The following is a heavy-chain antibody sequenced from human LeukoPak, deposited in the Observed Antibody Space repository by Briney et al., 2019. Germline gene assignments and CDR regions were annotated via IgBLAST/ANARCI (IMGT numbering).Heavy chain of an antibody. CDR2: INPNSGGT. V-gene: IGHV1-2*02. Sequence: ASVKVSCKASGYTFTSYDINWVRQATGQGLEWMGWINPNSGGTNYAQKFQGRVTMTRDTSISTAYMELSRLRSGDTAVYYCARGLHDFWSGYYGAAFDIWGQGTMVTVSS. CDR3: ARGLHDFWSGYYGAAFDI. J-gene: IGHJ3*02. D-gene: IGHD3-3*01. CDR1: GYTFTSYD.